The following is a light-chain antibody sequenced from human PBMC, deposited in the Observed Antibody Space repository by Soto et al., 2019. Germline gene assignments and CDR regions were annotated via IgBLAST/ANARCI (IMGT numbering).Light chain of an antibody. Sequence: DNEMTQSPSSLSASVRDRVTITCRTSQPISDYLNWYQQKPGKAPTLLIYTASNLQSGVPSRFSGSGSGTDFTLTISSLQPEDFATYYCQQSYSTPLFTLGPGTKVDIK. CDR2: TAS. J-gene: IGKJ3*01. CDR3: QQSYSTPLFT. CDR1: QPISDY. V-gene: IGKV1-39*01.